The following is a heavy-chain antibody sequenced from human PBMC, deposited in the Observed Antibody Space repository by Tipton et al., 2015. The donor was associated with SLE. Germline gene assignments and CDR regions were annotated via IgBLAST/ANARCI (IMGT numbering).Heavy chain of an antibody. CDR2: IYTSGYS. CDR1: GGSIGSGNYY. V-gene: IGHV4-61*02. Sequence: TLSLTCTVSGGSIGSGNYYWSWIRQPAGKGLEWIGRIYTSGYSNHKPSLKSRVTVSLDTSKNQFSLKLSSVTAADSAVYYCAREYGSGIDDAFDIWGQGTVVTVSS. J-gene: IGHJ3*02. D-gene: IGHD3-10*01. CDR3: AREYGSGIDDAFDI.